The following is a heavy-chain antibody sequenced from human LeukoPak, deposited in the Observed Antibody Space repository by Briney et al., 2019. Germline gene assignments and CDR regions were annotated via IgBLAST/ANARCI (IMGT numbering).Heavy chain of an antibody. CDR1: RFTFSSYG. CDR3: AREDTYGYGNDY. V-gene: IGHV3-30*03. D-gene: IGHD5-18*01. J-gene: IGHJ4*02. Sequence: GGSLRLSCAASRFTFSSYGMHWVRQAPGKGLEWVAVISYDGSNKYYADSVKGRFTISRDNSKNTLYLQMNSLRAEDTAVYYCAREDTYGYGNDYWGQGTLVTVSS. CDR2: ISYDGSNK.